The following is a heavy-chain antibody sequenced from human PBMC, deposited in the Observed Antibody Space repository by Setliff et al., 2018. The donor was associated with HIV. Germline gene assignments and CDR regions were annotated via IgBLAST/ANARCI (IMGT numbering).Heavy chain of an antibody. D-gene: IGHD1-20*01. J-gene: IGHJ6*03. Sequence: ASVMVSCKASGYTFTDYYIHWVRQAPGQGLEWLGWINPNSGDTNYAQSFQGRVTMTRDTSISTAYVDLSRLRFDDTAMYYCARAESLGWYYNYMDVWGKGTTVTVSS. V-gene: IGHV1-2*02. CDR3: ARAESLGWYYNYMDV. CDR2: INPNSGDT. CDR1: GYTFTDYY.